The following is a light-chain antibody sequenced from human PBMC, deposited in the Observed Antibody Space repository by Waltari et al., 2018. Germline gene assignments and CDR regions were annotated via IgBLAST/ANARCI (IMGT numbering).Light chain of an antibody. V-gene: IGKV3D-15*01. CDR3: QQYMNWPPGYT. J-gene: IGKJ2*01. CDR2: VGS. CDR1: QNVSAN. Sequence: EILMTQSPVALSVSTGERATLSCRASQNVSANFAWSQQRPGQAHSLLIYVGSIRAPCVPVRFSGSGSATQFTLTINSRQSSDSALYYCQQYMNWPPGYTFGQGTKVEIK.